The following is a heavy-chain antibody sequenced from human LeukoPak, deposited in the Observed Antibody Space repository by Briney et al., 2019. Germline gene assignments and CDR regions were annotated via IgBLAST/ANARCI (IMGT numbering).Heavy chain of an antibody. CDR3: AKDLGGVVVVPAAIDY. CDR1: GFTFSSYG. CDR2: ISHDGSNK. J-gene: IGHJ4*02. V-gene: IGHV3-30*18. D-gene: IGHD2-2*01. Sequence: GGSLKLSCAASGFTFSSYGMHWVRQAPGKGLEWVAVISHDGSNKYYADSVKGRFTISRDNSKNTLYLQMNSLRAEDTAVYYCAKDLGGVVVVPAAIDYWGQGTLVTVSS.